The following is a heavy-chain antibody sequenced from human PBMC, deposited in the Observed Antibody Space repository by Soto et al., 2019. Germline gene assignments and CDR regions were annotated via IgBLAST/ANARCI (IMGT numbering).Heavy chain of an antibody. CDR3: ARDTGSYYLDS. CDR1: GGSISSYF. Sequence: QVQLLESGPGLVKPSETLSLTCTIYGGSISSYFWSWIRQPPGMGLEWIGYIHYSGTTVYSPSLKSRVTMSIDTSENQFTLNLTSVTAADTAVYYCARDTGSYYLDSWGQGSLVTVSS. V-gene: IGHV4-59*01. D-gene: IGHD1-26*01. J-gene: IGHJ4*02. CDR2: IHYSGTT.